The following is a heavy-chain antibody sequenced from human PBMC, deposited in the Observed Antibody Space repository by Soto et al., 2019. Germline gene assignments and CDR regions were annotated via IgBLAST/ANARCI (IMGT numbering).Heavy chain of an antibody. V-gene: IGHV3-30-3*01. J-gene: IGHJ3*01. Sequence: QVQLVESGGGVVQPGRSLRLSCAAYGFTFSSYAMHWVRQAPGKGLEWVAVISYDGSNNNYADSVKGRVTISRDNSKNPLYLQMNSLRAEATAVYYCARDQRKYSSGWYNAFDLWGQGTMVTVSS. CDR2: ISYDGSNN. D-gene: IGHD6-19*01. CDR1: GFTFSSYA. CDR3: ARDQRKYSSGWYNAFDL.